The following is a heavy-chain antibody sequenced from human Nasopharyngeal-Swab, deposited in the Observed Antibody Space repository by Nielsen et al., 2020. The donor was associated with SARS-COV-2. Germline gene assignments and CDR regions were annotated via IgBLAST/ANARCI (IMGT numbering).Heavy chain of an antibody. J-gene: IGHJ6*03. CDR2: MNPNSGNT. V-gene: IGHV1-8*01. CDR1: GYTFTSYD. Sequence: ASVKVSCKASGYTFTSYDINWVRQATGQGLEWMGWMNPNSGNTGDAQKFQGRVTMTRNTSISTAYMELSSLRSEDTAVYYCARGFIVATIFHYYYYMDVRGKGTTVTVSS. CDR3: ARGFIVATIFHYYYYMDV. D-gene: IGHD5-12*01.